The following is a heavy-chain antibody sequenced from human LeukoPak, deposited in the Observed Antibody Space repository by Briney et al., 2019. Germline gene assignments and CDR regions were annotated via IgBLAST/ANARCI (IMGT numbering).Heavy chain of an antibody. CDR2: ISSSGSTI. CDR3: VLSSTARGGNDY. V-gene: IGHV3-11*01. Sequence: GGSLRLSCAASRCTFSDYYMSWISQAPGKGLEWVSYISSSGSTIYYADSVKGRFTISRDNAKNSLYLQMNSLRAEDTAVYYCVLSSTARGGNDYWGQGSLVTVSS. J-gene: IGHJ4*02. CDR1: RCTFSDYY. D-gene: IGHD5-18*01.